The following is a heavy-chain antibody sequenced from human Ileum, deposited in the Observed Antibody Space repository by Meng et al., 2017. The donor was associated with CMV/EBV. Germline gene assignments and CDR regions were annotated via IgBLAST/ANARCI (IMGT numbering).Heavy chain of an antibody. CDR1: GFTFSSYS. CDR2: ISSSSSYI. J-gene: IGHJ6*02. V-gene: IGHV3-21*01. D-gene: IGHD2-21*01. Sequence: GESLKISCAASGFTFSSYSMNWVRQAPGKGLEWVSSISSSSSYIYYADSVKGRFTISRNNDKNSLYLQMNSLRAEDTAGYYCARVGGDYYYYGMDVWGQGTMVTVSS. CDR3: ARVGGDYYYYGMDV.